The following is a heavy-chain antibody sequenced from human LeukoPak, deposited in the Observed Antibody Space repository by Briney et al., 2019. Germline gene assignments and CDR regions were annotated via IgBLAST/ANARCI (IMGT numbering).Heavy chain of an antibody. CDR2: MNPNSGNT. J-gene: IGHJ4*02. CDR1: GYTFTSYD. V-gene: IGHV1-18*01. CDR3: ARGYSGSYHVE. Sequence: GASVKVSCKASGYTFTSYDINWVRQATGQGLEWMGWMNPNSGNTNYAQKLQGRVTMTTDTSTSTAYMELRSLRSDDTAVYYCARGYSGSYHVEWGQGTLVTVSS. D-gene: IGHD1-26*01.